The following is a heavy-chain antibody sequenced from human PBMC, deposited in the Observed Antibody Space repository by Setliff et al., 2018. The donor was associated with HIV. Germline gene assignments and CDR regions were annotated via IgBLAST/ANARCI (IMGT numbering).Heavy chain of an antibody. Sequence: SVKVSCKASGGTFSNYAVIWVRQAPGQGLEWMGGIIPMFGIANYARKFQGTVTISADKSMGTAYMEMTSLRSEDTAVYFCARGRLVAGTPDAFDIWGLGTMVTVSS. D-gene: IGHD6-19*01. CDR1: GGTFSNYA. J-gene: IGHJ3*02. CDR2: IIPMFGIA. CDR3: ARGRLVAGTPDAFDI. V-gene: IGHV1-69*10.